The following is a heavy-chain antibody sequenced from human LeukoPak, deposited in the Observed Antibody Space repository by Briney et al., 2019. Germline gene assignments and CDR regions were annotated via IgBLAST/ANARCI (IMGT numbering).Heavy chain of an antibody. CDR3: ARHNLPGQYDFWSGYNY. V-gene: IGHV5-51*01. J-gene: IGHJ4*02. CDR2: IYPGDSDT. D-gene: IGHD3-3*01. Sequence: LGESLKISCKGSGYSFTSYWIGWVRQMPGKGLEWMGIIYPGDSDTRYSPSFQGQVTISADKSISTAYLQWSSLKASDTAMYYCARHNLPGQYDFWSGYNYWGQGTLVTVSS. CDR1: GYSFTSYW.